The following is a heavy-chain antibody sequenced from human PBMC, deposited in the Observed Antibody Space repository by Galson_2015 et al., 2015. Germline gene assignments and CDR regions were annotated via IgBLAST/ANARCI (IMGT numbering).Heavy chain of an antibody. CDR2: IYPGDSDT. Sequence: QSGAEVKKPGESLKISCKGSGYSFTSYWIGWVRQMPGKGLEWMGIIYPGDSDTRYSPSFQGQVTISANKSISTAYLQWSSLKASDTAMYYCARHITSPSIVSGPYYYYGMDVWGQGTTVTVSS. D-gene: IGHD3-3*01. J-gene: IGHJ6*02. CDR1: GYSFTSYW. CDR3: ARHITSPSIVSGPYYYYGMDV. V-gene: IGHV5-51*01.